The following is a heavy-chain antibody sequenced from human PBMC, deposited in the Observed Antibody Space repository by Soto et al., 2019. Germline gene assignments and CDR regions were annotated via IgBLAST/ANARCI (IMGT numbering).Heavy chain of an antibody. CDR2: IYLSRNT. CDR3: AGFRPTRISTYVFDL. D-gene: IGHD3-16*01. Sequence: QVQLQESGPGLVRPSGTLSLTCAVSGGSISNNDWWSWVRQPPGKGLEWIGEIYLSRNTNYNPSLPSRVPISADTPRDQLSLQLNSVTAADTAVYYCAGFRPTRISTYVFDLWGQGTLVTVSS. J-gene: IGHJ5*02. V-gene: IGHV4-4*02. CDR1: GGSISNNDW.